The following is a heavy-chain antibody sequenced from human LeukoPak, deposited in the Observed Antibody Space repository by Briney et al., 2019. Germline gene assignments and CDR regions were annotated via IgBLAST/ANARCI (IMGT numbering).Heavy chain of an antibody. D-gene: IGHD4-17*01. CDR2: ISYDGSNK. J-gene: IGHJ6*03. Sequence: GGSLRLSCAASGFTFSSFSMNWARQAPGKGLEWVAVISYDGSNKYYADSVKGRFTISRDNSKNTLYLQMNSLRAEDTAVYYCAKDRAVTTSYYYYMDVWGKGTTVTVSS. V-gene: IGHV3-30*18. CDR3: AKDRAVTTSYYYYMDV. CDR1: GFTFSSFS.